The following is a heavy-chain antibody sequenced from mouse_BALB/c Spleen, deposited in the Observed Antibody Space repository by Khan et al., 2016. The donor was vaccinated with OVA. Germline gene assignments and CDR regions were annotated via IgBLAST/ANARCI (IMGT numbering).Heavy chain of an antibody. Sequence: QAQMQLPGAELARPGASVKMSCKASGYTFTSYTIHWIKERPGQGLEWIGYINPSNGYTNYNQKFKDKATLTTDKSSTTAYRQLSSLTSDDSAVYNCVRDGDYHRNDGWFAYWGQGTLVTVSA. V-gene: IGHV1-4*01. J-gene: IGHJ3*01. CDR3: VRDGDYHRNDGWFAY. CDR1: GYTFTSYT. CDR2: INPSNGYT. D-gene: IGHD2-14*01.